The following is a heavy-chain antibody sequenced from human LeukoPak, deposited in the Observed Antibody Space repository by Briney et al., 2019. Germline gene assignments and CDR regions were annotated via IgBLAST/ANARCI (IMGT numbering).Heavy chain of an antibody. CDR3: ARLGIVGAAVDY. CDR2: IYSGGST. D-gene: IGHD1-26*01. V-gene: IGHV3-66*01. J-gene: IGHJ4*02. Sequence: GGALRHSCAASGFTLSRNYIRLVGPAPRKGLEWVSVIYSGGSTYYADSVKGRFTISRDNSKNTLYLQMNSLRAEDTAVYYCARLGIVGAAVDYWGQGTLVTVSS. CDR1: GFTLSRNY.